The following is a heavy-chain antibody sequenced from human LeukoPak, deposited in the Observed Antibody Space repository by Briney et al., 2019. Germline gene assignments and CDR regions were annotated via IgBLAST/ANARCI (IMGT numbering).Heavy chain of an antibody. CDR2: IYYSGST. CDR3: ARERERIVGARGDAFDI. V-gene: IGHV4-39*07. CDR1: GGSISSSSYY. J-gene: IGHJ3*02. D-gene: IGHD1-26*01. Sequence: SETLSLTCTVSGGSISSSSYYWGWIRQPPGKGLEWIGSIYYSGSTYYNPSLKSRVTISVDTSKNQFSLKLSSVTAADTAVYYCARERERIVGARGDAFDIWGQGTMVTVSS.